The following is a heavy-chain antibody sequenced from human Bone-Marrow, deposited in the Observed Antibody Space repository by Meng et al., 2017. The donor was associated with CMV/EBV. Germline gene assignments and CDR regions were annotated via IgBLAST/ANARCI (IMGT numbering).Heavy chain of an antibody. Sequence: ASVTGSCKAFGYTFISYGIRWMRQAPGQVLEWMGWISAYNGNTNYAQKLQGRVTMTTDTSTSTAYMELRSVRSDDTAVYYCARDGESITIFGVVNPGNNWFDPWGQGTLVTVSS. CDR3: ARDGESITIFGVVNPGNNWFDP. V-gene: IGHV1-18*01. CDR1: GYTFISYG. J-gene: IGHJ5*02. D-gene: IGHD3-3*01. CDR2: ISAYNGNT.